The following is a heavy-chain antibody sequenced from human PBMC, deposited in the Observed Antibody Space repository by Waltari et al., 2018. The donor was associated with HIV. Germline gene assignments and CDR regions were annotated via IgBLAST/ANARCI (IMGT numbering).Heavy chain of an antibody. V-gene: IGHV4-31*03. CDR1: GGSISSGGYY. J-gene: IGHJ6*02. CDR3: ARDHATIFGGGGRDYGMDV. CDR2: IYYSGST. D-gene: IGHD3-3*01. Sequence: QVQLQESGPGLVKPSQTLSLTCTVSGGSISSGGYYWSWIRQHPGKGLEWIGYIYYSGSTYYNPSLKSRVTISGDTSKNQFALKLSSVTAADTAVYYCARDHATIFGGGGRDYGMDVWGQGTTVTVSS.